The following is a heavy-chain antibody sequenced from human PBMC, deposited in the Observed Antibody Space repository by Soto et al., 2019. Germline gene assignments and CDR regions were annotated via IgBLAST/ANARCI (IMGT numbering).Heavy chain of an antibody. Sequence: SGTLSLTCTVSGGSISSGGYYLSWVRQHPGKGLEWIGYIYYSGSTYYNPSLKSRVTISVDTSKNQFSLKLSSVTAADTAVYYCARSSTSANYFDYWGQGTLVTVSS. D-gene: IGHD2-2*01. J-gene: IGHJ4*02. CDR2: IYYSGST. V-gene: IGHV4-31*03. CDR3: ARSSTSANYFDY. CDR1: GGSISSGGYY.